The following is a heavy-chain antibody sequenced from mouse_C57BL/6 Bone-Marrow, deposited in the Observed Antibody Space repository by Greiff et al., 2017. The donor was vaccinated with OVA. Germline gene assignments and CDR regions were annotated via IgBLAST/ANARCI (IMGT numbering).Heavy chain of an antibody. Sequence: VQLQQSGPELVKPGASVKISCKASGYTFTSYWMHWVKQRPGQGLEWIGMIHPNSGSTNYNEKFKSKATLTVDKSSSTAYMQLSSLTSEDSAVYYCARSIYSNYEAYWGQGTLVTVSA. CDR3: ARSIYSNYEAY. CDR1: GYTFTSYW. V-gene: IGHV1-64*01. CDR2: IHPNSGST. J-gene: IGHJ3*01. D-gene: IGHD2-5*01.